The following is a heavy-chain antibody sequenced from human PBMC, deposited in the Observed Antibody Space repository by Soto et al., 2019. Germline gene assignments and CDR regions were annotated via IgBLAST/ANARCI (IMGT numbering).Heavy chain of an antibody. J-gene: IGHJ6*02. V-gene: IGHV1-18*01. Sequence: GASVKVSCKASGYTFTSYGISWVRQAPGQGVEWMGWISAYNGNTNYAQKLQGRVTMTTDTSTSTAYMELRSLRSDDTAVYYCARDAPYTGSSPLLPVYYYGMDVWGQGTTVTVSS. CDR1: GYTFTSYG. D-gene: IGHD6-6*01. CDR3: ARDAPYTGSSPLLPVYYYGMDV. CDR2: ISAYNGNT.